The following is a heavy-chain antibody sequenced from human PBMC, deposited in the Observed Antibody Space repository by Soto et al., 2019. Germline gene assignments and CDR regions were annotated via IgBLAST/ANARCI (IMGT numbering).Heavy chain of an antibody. CDR1: GGSISSNY. D-gene: IGHD3-10*01. CDR3: ARTQGAGYMDV. Sequence: SETLSLTCTVSGGSISSNYWSWIRQPPGKGLEWIGYIHYSGSTNYNPSLKSRLNISIDTSKNQFSLKLTSVTAADTAVYFCARTQGAGYMDVWGKGTTVTVSS. CDR2: IHYSGST. V-gene: IGHV4-59*08. J-gene: IGHJ6*03.